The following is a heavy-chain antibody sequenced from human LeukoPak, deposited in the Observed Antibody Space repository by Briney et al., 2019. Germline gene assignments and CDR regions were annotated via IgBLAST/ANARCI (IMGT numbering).Heavy chain of an antibody. CDR2: IIPIFGTA. J-gene: IGHJ6*02. CDR3: ARRNGEFQRYYYYYYGMDV. Sequence: GASVKVSCKASGYPFSAHFLNWVRQAPGQGLEWMGGIIPIFGTANYAQKFQGRVTITRDTSASTAYMELSSLRSEDTAVYYCARRNGEFQRYYYYYYGMDVWGQGTTVTVSS. CDR1: GYPFSAHF. V-gene: IGHV1-69*05. D-gene: IGHD3-10*01.